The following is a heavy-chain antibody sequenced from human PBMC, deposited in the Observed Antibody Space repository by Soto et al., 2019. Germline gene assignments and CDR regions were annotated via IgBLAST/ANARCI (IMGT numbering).Heavy chain of an antibody. D-gene: IGHD2-15*01. CDR1: GGSISSSNW. Sequence: PSETLSLTCAVSGGSISSSNWWSWVRQPPGKGLEWIGEIYHSGSTNYNPSLKSRVTISVDKSKNQFSLKLSSVTAADTAVYYCARPRRGGSSNGATGPFDYWGQGTLVTVSS. CDR2: IYHSGST. J-gene: IGHJ4*02. CDR3: ARPRRGGSSNGATGPFDY. V-gene: IGHV4-4*02.